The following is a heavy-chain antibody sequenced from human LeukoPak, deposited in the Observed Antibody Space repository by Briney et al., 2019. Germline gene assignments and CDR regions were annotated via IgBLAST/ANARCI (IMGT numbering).Heavy chain of an antibody. CDR3: AKDRWLQGYFDY. CDR1: GFTFSSYE. Sequence: GGSLRLSCAASGFTFSSYEMNWVRQAPGKGLEWVSYISSSGSTIYYADSVKGRFTISRDNSKKTVYLQMNSLRTEDTAVYYCAKDRWLQGYFDYWGQGTLVTVSS. CDR2: ISSSGSTI. D-gene: IGHD5-24*01. J-gene: IGHJ4*02. V-gene: IGHV3-48*03.